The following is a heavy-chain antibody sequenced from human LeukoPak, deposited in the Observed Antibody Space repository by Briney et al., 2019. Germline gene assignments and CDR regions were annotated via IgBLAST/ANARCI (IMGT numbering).Heavy chain of an antibody. D-gene: IGHD3-10*01. CDR1: GFTFSSYA. Sequence: SGGSLRLSCAASGFTFSSYAMHWVRQAPGKGLEWVSSISSSSSYIYYADSVKGRFTISRDNAKNSLYLQMNSLRAEDTAVYYCAIGPSITMVRGVIITETNFDYWGQGTLVTVSS. V-gene: IGHV3-21*01. CDR3: AIGPSITMVRGVIITETNFDY. CDR2: ISSSSSYI. J-gene: IGHJ4*02.